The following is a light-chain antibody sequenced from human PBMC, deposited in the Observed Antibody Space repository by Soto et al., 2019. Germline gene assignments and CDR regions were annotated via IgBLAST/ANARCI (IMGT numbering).Light chain of an antibody. CDR2: GST. J-gene: IGLJ1*01. CDR1: SSNIGAGYD. Sequence: QSVLAQPPSLSGAPRQRVTISCTGSSSNIGAGYDAHWFHQVPGTAPKLLIYGSTNRPSGVPDRFSGSKSGTSASLAITGLQAEDEADYYCQSYDSSLGGNYVFGTGTKVTVL. V-gene: IGLV1-40*01. CDR3: QSYDSSLGGNYV.